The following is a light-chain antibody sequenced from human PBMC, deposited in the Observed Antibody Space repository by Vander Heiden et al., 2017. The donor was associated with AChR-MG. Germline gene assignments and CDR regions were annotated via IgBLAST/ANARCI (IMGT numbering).Light chain of an antibody. CDR1: SSDVESYNY. V-gene: IGLV2-14*03. CDR2: DVT. J-gene: IGLJ2*01. CDR3: SSYTKTTTVV. Sequence: QSALTQPASVSGSPGQSITLPCTGTSSDVESYNYVSWCQQHPGKAPTLLISDVTDRPSGVSTRFSGSKSGNTASLTISGLQAEDDADYYCSSYTKTTTVVFGGGTQLTVL.